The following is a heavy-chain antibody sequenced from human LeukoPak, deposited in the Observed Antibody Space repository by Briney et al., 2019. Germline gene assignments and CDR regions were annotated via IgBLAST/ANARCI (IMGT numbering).Heavy chain of an antibody. CDR3: GRPTHPSKYGSGSSLDL. CDR1: GFNLSNYW. CDR2: INSDGRST. V-gene: IGHV3-74*01. J-gene: IGHJ5*02. Sequence: GGSLRLSCAASGFNLSNYWMRWVRQAPGQGLVWVARINSDGRSTAYAGAVKGRFTISRDNAKNTVYLQMNSLRAEDTAVYYCGRPTHPSKYGSGSSLDLWGQGILITVSS. D-gene: IGHD3-10*01.